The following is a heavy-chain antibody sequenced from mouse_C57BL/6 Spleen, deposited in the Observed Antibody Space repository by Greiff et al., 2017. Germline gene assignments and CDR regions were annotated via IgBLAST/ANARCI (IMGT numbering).Heavy chain of an antibody. CDR2: IYPGDGDT. V-gene: IGHV1-80*01. CDR3: GRCSFRPGTLDV. J-gene: IGHJ1*03. D-gene: IGHD2-14*01. CDR1: GYAFSSYW. Sequence: QVQLQQSGAELVKPGASVKISCKASGYAFSSYWMNWVKQRPGKGLEWIGQIYPGDGDTNYNGKFKGKATLTADKSSSTAYMQLSSLTSEDSAVYFGGRCSFRPGTLDVGGTGTTVTVSS.